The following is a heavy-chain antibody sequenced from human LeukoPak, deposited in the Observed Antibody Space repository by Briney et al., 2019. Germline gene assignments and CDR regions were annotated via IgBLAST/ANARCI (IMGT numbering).Heavy chain of an antibody. CDR1: GFAFTDYA. J-gene: IGHJ4*02. CDR3: AKEGYGIDY. CDR2: ITDSGGAT. Sequence: GGSLRLSCAASGFAFTDYAISWVRQAPGKGLEWVSAITDSGGATYYADSVKGRFTISRDNSKNTLYLQMNSLRAEDTAVYYCAKEGYGIDYWGQGTLVTVSS. D-gene: IGHD1-1*01. V-gene: IGHV3-23*01.